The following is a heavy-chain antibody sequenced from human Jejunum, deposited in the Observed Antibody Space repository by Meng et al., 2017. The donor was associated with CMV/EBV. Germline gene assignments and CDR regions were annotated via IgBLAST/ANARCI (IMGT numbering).Heavy chain of an antibody. CDR1: GYIFNNYG. D-gene: IGHD1-14*01. CDR3: ARDLPGGTKGTWLDL. Sequence: QVQLVQSGAEVKKPGASVKVSCKASGYIFNNYGVSWVRQAPGQGPEWMGWISAYNGNTNYAQNFQGRFTMTTDTSTSTAYMELRSLRSDDTVVYYCARDLPGGTKGTWLDLWGQGTLVTVSS. CDR2: ISAYNGNT. J-gene: IGHJ5*02. V-gene: IGHV1-18*01.